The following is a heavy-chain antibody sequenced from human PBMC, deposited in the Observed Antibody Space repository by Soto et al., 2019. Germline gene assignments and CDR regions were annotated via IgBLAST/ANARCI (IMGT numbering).Heavy chain of an antibody. D-gene: IGHD3-9*01. J-gene: IGHJ6*02. CDR2: ISAYNGNT. CDR1: GYTFTSYG. V-gene: IGHV1-18*01. CDR3: ARVGYYDILTGYYTYYYYGMDV. Sequence: GASVKVSCKASGYTFTSYGISWVRQAPRQGLEWMGWISAYNGNTNYAQKLQGRVTMTTDTSTSTAYMELRSLRSDDTAVYYCARVGYYDILTGYYTYYYYGMDVWGQGTTVTVSS.